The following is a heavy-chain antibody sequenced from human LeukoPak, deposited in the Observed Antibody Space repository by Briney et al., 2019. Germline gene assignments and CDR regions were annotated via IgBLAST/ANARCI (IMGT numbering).Heavy chain of an antibody. CDR1: GFTFSSYV. CDR3: ANGDYDFWSGYCFDY. Sequence: GGSLRLSCAASGFTFSSYVMNWVRQAPGKGLEWVSSISDNGVTRYYADSVKGRFTISRDNSKNTLYLQMNSLRAEDTAVYYCANGDYDFWSGYCFDYWGQGTLVTVSS. J-gene: IGHJ4*02. D-gene: IGHD3-3*01. CDR2: ISDNGVTR. V-gene: IGHV3-23*01.